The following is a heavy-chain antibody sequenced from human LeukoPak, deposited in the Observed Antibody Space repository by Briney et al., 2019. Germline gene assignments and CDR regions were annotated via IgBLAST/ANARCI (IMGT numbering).Heavy chain of an antibody. J-gene: IGHJ4*02. V-gene: IGHV1-69*01. Sequence: GASVKVSCKASGGTFSSYAISWVRQAPGQGLEWMGGIIPIFGTANYAQKFQGRVTITADESTSTAYMELSSLRSEDTAVYYCANQHLGYCSSTSCYQLDYWGQGTLVTVSS. D-gene: IGHD2-2*01. CDR2: IIPIFGTA. CDR3: ANQHLGYCSSTSCYQLDY. CDR1: GGTFSSYA.